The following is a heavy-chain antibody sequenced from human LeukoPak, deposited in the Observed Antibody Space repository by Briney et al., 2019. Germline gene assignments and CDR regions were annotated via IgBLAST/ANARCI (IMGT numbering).Heavy chain of an antibody. CDR2: IIPILGIA. V-gene: IGHV1-69*04. D-gene: IGHD6-19*01. Sequence: GASVKVSCKASGGTFSSYAISWVRQAPGQGLEWMGRIIPILGIANYAQKFQGRVTITADKSTSTAYMELSSLRSEDTAMYYCASYEYSSGWNDAFDIWGQGTMVTVSS. CDR1: GGTFSSYA. CDR3: ASYEYSSGWNDAFDI. J-gene: IGHJ3*02.